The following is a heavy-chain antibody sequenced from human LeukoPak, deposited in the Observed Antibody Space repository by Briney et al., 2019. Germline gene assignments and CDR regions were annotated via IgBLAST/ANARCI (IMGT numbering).Heavy chain of an antibody. Sequence: SETLSLTCTVSGGSISSYYWSWIRQPPGKGLEWIGYISYSGSTKYNPSLKSRVTISVDTSKNQFSLKLSSVTAADTAVYYCARVPPGTSHFDYWGQGTLVTVSS. J-gene: IGHJ4*02. CDR2: ISYSGST. CDR3: ARVPPGTSHFDY. CDR1: GGSISSYY. D-gene: IGHD1-7*01. V-gene: IGHV4-59*01.